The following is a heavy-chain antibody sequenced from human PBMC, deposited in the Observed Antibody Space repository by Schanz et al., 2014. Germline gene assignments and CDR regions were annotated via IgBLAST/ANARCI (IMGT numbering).Heavy chain of an antibody. Sequence: QVHLVQSGAEVHKPGASLKISCKASGYTFTNFFLHWVRQAPGQGLEWMGIINPIGGSTTYAQKFRGAVTLTTDTSTDTAYLELTSLRSEDTAVYYCARGSPENMIRGELDYWAQGTLVTVSS. CDR3: ARGSPENMIRGELDY. CDR1: GYTFTNFF. J-gene: IGHJ4*02. CDR2: INPIGGST. D-gene: IGHD3-10*01. V-gene: IGHV1-46*03.